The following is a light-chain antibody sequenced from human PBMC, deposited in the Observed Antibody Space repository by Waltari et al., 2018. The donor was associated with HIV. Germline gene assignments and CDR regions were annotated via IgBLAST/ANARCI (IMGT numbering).Light chain of an antibody. J-gene: IGLJ1*01. CDR2: TNN. CDR1: SSNIGPNT. Sequence: QSVLTQPPSASGTPGQRVTISCSGSSSNIGPNTVNWYQQLPGTAHQLLFYTNNQRPSGVPDRFSGSKSGTSASLAISGLQSEDEADYYCAAWDDSLNGNVFGPGTKVTVL. V-gene: IGLV1-44*01. CDR3: AAWDDSLNGNV.